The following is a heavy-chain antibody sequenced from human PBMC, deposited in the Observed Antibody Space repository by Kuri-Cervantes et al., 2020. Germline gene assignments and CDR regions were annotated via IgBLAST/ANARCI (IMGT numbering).Heavy chain of an antibody. CDR1: GFTFSSYA. V-gene: IGHV3-23*01. J-gene: IGHJ6*03. CDR2: ISGSGGST. Sequence: GESLKISCAASGFTFSSYAMSWVRQAPGKGLEWVSVISGSGGSTYYADSLKGRFTISRDNSKNTLYLQMNSLRAEDTAVYYCAKDHYYYYMDVWGKGTTVTVSS. CDR3: AKDHYYYYMDV.